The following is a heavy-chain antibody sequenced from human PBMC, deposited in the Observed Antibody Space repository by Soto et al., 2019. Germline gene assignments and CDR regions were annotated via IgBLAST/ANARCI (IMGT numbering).Heavy chain of an antibody. CDR1: GNTFASHG. CDR3: ARVDPRGVAVVRDY. D-gene: IGHD3-10*01. Sequence: QVQLVQSGPEVKKPGASVKVSCKASGNTFASHGFSWVRQAPGQGFELMGWTSGFNGQTNYALKFQGRVTLTTDTSTSTAYMALRSLRSDDTAVYFCARVDPRGVAVVRDYWGQGTLVTVSS. V-gene: IGHV1-18*01. J-gene: IGHJ4*02. CDR2: TSGFNGQT.